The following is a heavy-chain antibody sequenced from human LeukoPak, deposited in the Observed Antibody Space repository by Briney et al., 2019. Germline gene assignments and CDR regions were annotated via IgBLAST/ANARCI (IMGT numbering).Heavy chain of an antibody. J-gene: IGHJ3*02. CDR3: ASETRCGGSCYGPEEDAFDI. V-gene: IGHV4-30-4*01. D-gene: IGHD2-15*01. CDR2: IYYSGST. Sequence: SETLSLTCTVSGGSISSGDYYWSWNRQPPGKGLEWIGYIYYSGSTYYNPSLKSRVTISVDTSKNQFSLKLSSVTAADTAVYYRASETRCGGSCYGPEEDAFDIWGQGTMVTVSS. CDR1: GGSISSGDYY.